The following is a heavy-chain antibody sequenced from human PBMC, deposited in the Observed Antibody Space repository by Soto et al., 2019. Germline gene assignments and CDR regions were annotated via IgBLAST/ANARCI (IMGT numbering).Heavy chain of an antibody. J-gene: IGHJ4*02. V-gene: IGHV3-7*04. CDR2: IKQDGSEK. D-gene: IGHD4-17*01. CDR3: ARVSSPPRATVTYYFDY. Sequence: EVQLVESGGGLVQPGGSLRLSCAASGFTFSSYCMSWVRQAPGKGLEWVANIKQDGSEKYYVDSVKGRFTISRDNAKNSLYLQMNSLRAEDTAVYYCARVSSPPRATVTYYFDYWGQGTLVTVSS. CDR1: GFTFSSYC.